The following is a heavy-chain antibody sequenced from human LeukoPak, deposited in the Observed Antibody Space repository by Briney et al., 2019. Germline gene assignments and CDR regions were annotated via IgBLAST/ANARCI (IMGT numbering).Heavy chain of an antibody. V-gene: IGHV3-48*01. J-gene: IGHJ5*02. CDR3: ASLIVVAIANNSFDP. CDR1: GFTFSSYS. CDR2: ISGSSSTI. Sequence: GGSLRLSCAASGFTFSSYSMNWVRQAPGKGLEWVSYISGSSSTIYYADSVKGRFTISRDNAKNSLYLQMNSLRAKDTAVYYCASLIVVAIANNSFDPWGQGTLVTVSS. D-gene: IGHD2-21*01.